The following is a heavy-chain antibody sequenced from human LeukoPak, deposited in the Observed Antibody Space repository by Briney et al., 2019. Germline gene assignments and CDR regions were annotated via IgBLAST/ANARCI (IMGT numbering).Heavy chain of an antibody. J-gene: IGHJ4*02. CDR3: AIMHPYYDGNGYWVQ. D-gene: IGHD3-22*01. CDR2: INTSGGST. Sequence: GGSLRLSCAASGFTFSSYAMSWVRQAPGKGLEWVSGINTSGGSTAYADSVRGRFTISRDNPRNTLYMQMNSLRAEDTALYYCAIMHPYYDGNGYWVQWGQGTLVTVSS. CDR1: GFTFSSYA. V-gene: IGHV3-23*01.